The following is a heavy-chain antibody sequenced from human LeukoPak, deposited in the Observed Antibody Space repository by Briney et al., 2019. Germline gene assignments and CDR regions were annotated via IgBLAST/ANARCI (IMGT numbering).Heavy chain of an antibody. Sequence: ASVKVSCKASGGTFTSYAISWVRQAPGQELEWMGGIIPIFGTANYAQKFQGRVTITADESTSTAYMELSSLRSEDTAVYYCARVDIVVVPASMNWYYYGMDVWGQGTTVTVSS. CDR3: ARVDIVVVPASMNWYYYGMDV. CDR2: IIPIFGTA. D-gene: IGHD2-2*01. V-gene: IGHV1-69*01. J-gene: IGHJ6*02. CDR1: GGTFTSYA.